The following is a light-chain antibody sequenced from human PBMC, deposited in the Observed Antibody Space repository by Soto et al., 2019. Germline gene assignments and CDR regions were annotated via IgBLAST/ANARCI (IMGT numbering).Light chain of an antibody. J-gene: IGLJ1*01. Sequence: QSVLTQPASVSGSPGQSITISCTGSVSDVGNFGPVSWYQQHPGQVPKLIIYEVNNRPSGVPDRFSGSKSGNTASLTISGLQAEDEADYYCNSFTTSSTYVFGTGTKVTVL. CDR2: EVN. CDR3: NSFTTSSTYV. CDR1: VSDVGNFGP. V-gene: IGLV2-14*02.